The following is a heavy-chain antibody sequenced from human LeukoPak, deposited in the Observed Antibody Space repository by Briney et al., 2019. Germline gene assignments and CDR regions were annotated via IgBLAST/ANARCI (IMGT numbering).Heavy chain of an antibody. D-gene: IGHD6-13*01. V-gene: IGHV1-69*13. J-gene: IGHJ4*02. CDR2: IIPIFGTA. CDR3: AREGIAAAGTLYYFDY. CDR1: GGTFSSYA. Sequence: ASVKVSCKASGGTFSSYAISWVRQAPGQGLEWMGGIIPIFGTANYAQKFQGRVTITADESTSTAYMELSSLRSEDTAVYYCAREGIAAAGTLYYFDYWGQGTLVTVSS.